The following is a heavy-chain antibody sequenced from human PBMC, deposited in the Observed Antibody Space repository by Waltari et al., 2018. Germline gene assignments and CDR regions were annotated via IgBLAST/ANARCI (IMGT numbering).Heavy chain of an antibody. CDR1: GFAFSSND. D-gene: IGHD2-15*01. CDR2: ISSTGDT. V-gene: IGHV3-13*01. CDR3: ATISSVAIH. J-gene: IGHJ6*02. Sequence: EVQLVESGGGLVQPGGSLRPSCAASGFAFSSNDMDWVRQATGKGMECVSAISSTGDTYYAASVRGRFTISRENAQRSVYLQMNSLRAGDTALYYCATISSVAIHWGQGTTVTVSS.